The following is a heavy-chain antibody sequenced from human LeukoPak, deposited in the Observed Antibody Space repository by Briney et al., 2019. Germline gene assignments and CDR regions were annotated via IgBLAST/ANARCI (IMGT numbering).Heavy chain of an antibody. CDR2: ISYSGTP. D-gene: IGHD4-17*01. CDR3: ARDRYGDFEDY. V-gene: IGHV4-30-4*08. CDR1: GGSINTADYY. Sequence: SETLSLTCNVSGGSINTADYYWTWIREPPGKGLEWIGYISYSGTPYYNPSLDSRVTISLDTSKNQFSLKLNSVTAADTAMYYCARDRYGDFEDYWGQGTLVTVSS. J-gene: IGHJ4*02.